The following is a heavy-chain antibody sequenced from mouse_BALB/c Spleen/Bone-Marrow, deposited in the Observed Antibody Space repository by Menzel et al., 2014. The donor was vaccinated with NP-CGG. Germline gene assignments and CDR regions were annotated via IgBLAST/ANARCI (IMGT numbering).Heavy chain of an antibody. D-gene: IGHD3-3*01. V-gene: IGHV3-8*02. J-gene: IGHJ2*01. CDR2: ISYSGST. Sequence: EVQLQQSGPSLVKPSQTLSLTCSVTGDSITSGYWNWIRKFPGNKLEYMGYISYSGSTYYNPSLKSRISITRDTSKNQYYLQLKFVTTEDTTPFFGARGGGTGFDYWGQGTTLTVSS. CDR1: GDSITSGY. CDR3: ARGGGTGFDY.